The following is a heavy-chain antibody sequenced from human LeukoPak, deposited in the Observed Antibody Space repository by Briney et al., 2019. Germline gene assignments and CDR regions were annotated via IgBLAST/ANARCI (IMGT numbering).Heavy chain of an antibody. D-gene: IGHD3-3*01. J-gene: IGHJ4*02. CDR2: ISSDGSRQ. CDR1: GFSFSSYG. Sequence: GGSLRLSCAASGFSFSSYGMHWVRQAPGKGLAWVTLISSDGSRQNYADSVTGRFTISRDNSRNTLFLQMNSLRPEDTAVYYCARGSGYFDHWGQGTLVTVSS. CDR3: ARGSGYFDH. V-gene: IGHV3-30*19.